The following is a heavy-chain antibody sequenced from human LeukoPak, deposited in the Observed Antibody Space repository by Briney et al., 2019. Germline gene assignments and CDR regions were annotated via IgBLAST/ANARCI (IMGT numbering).Heavy chain of an antibody. V-gene: IGHV1-18*01. J-gene: IGHJ4*02. CDR1: GYTFTSYG. CDR3: ARPRGRPHYSSLHLGDY. D-gene: IGHD1-26*01. CDR2: ISAYNGNT. Sequence: ASVKVSCKASGYTFTSYGISWVRQAPGQGLEWMGWISAYNGNTNYAQKFQGRVTITADESTSTAYMELSSLRSEDTAVYYCARPRGRPHYSSLHLGDYWGQGTLVTVSS.